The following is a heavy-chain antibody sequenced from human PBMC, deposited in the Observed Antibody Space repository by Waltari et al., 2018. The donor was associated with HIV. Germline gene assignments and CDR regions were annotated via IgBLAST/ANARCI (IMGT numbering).Heavy chain of an antibody. J-gene: IGHJ3*02. CDR1: GFTFSNAW. D-gene: IGHD2-8*02. Sequence: EVQLVESGGGLVKPGGSLRLSCAASGFTFSNAWMSWVRQAPGKGLEWVGRIKSKTDGGTTDYAAPVKGRFTISRDDSKNTLYLQMNSLKTEDTAVYYCARWCWGYRWTCDAFDIWGQGTMVTVSS. CDR2: IKSKTDGGTT. V-gene: IGHV3-15*01. CDR3: ARWCWGYRWTCDAFDI.